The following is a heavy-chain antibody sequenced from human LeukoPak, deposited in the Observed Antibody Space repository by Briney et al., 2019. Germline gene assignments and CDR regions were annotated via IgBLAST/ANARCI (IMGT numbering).Heavy chain of an antibody. CDR1: GGSVSTGSHY. D-gene: IGHD1-1*01. V-gene: IGHV4-61*01. J-gene: IGHJ4*02. Sequence: SSETLSLTCTVSGGSVSTGSHYWNWIRQPPGKALEWIGYIYYGGSTNYNPSLKSRVTISLDTSENQFSLKVNSVTAADTAVYYCAAVDATVVQYYFDNWGQGTLVSVSS. CDR2: IYYGGST. CDR3: AAVDATVVQYYFDN.